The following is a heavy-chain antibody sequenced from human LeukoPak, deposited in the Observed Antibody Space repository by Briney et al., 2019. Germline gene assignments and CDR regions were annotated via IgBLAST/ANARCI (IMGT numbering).Heavy chain of an antibody. J-gene: IGHJ6*02. CDR3: ARETPEDYYYYGMDV. CDR1: GGTFSSYA. V-gene: IGHV1-18*01. CDR2: ISAYNGNT. Sequence: ASVKVSCKASGGTFSSYAISWVRQAPGQGLEWMGRISAYNGNTNYAQKLQGRVTMTTDTSTSTAYMELRSLRSDDTAVYYCARETPEDYYYYGMDVWGQGTTVTVSS.